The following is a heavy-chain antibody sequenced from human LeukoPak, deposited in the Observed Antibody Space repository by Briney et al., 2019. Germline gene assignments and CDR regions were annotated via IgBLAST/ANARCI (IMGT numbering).Heavy chain of an antibody. CDR2: IYYSGST. CDR3: ARRDGYNGPLDY. V-gene: IGHV4-59*08. D-gene: IGHD5-24*01. J-gene: IGHJ4*02. CDR1: GGSISSYY. Sequence: SETLSLTCTVSGGSISSYYWSWIRQPPGKGLEWIGYIYYSGSTNYNPSLKSRVTISVDTSKNQFSLKLSSMTAADAAVYYCARRDGYNGPLDYWGQGTLVTVSS.